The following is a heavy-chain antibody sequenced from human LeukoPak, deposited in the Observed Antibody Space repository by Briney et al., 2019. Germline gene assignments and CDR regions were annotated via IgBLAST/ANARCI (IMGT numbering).Heavy chain of an antibody. V-gene: IGHV3-23*01. J-gene: IGHJ4*02. D-gene: IGHD5-18*01. CDR2: ISSSGVST. CDR1: GFTFSSYA. Sequence: GGSLRLSCAASGFTFSSYAMSWVRQAPGKGLEWVSAISSSGVSTYYADSVKGRFPISRANSKNPLYLQINSLRAEDTAVYYCAKAPANYVDTAMGTFDYWGQGTLVTVSS. CDR3: AKAPANYVDTAMGTFDY.